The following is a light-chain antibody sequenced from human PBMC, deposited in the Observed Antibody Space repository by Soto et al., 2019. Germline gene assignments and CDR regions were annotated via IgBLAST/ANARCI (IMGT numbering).Light chain of an antibody. J-gene: IGLJ2*01. CDR1: SSDVGGYNY. CDR2: AVS. V-gene: IGLV2-14*01. CDR3: SSYTRNSTLV. Sequence: QSVLTQPASVSGSPGQSITISCTGTSSDVGGYNYVSWYQQHPGKAPKLMIYAVSNRPSGVSNRFSGSKSGNTASLTISGLQAEDEADYYCSSYTRNSTLVFGGGTKLTVL.